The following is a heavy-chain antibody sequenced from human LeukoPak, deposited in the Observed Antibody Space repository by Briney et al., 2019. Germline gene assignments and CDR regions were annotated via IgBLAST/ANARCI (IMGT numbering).Heavy chain of an antibody. CDR2: MNPNSGNT. D-gene: IGHD3-3*01. V-gene: IGHV1-8*01. Sequence: EASVKVSCKASGYTFTSYDINWVRQATGQGLEWMGWMNPNSGNTGYAQKFQGRVTMTRNTSISTAYMELSSLRSEDTAVYYCARHMREFWSRRQPGDAFDIWGQGTMVTVSS. CDR1: GYTFTSYD. J-gene: IGHJ3*02. CDR3: ARHMREFWSRRQPGDAFDI.